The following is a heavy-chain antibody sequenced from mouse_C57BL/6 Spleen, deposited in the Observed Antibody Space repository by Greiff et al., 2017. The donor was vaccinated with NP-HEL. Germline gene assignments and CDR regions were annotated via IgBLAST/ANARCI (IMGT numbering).Heavy chain of an antibody. J-gene: IGHJ2*01. Sequence: VKLVESGPGLVQPSQSLSITCTVSGFSLTSYGVHWVRQSPGKGLEWLGVIWSGGSTDYNAAFISRLSISKDNSKSQVFFKMNSLQADDTAIYYCARTPYDYDVGYYFDYWGQGTTLTVSS. D-gene: IGHD2-4*01. CDR1: GFSLTSYG. CDR2: IWSGGST. CDR3: ARTPYDYDVGYYFDY. V-gene: IGHV2-2*01.